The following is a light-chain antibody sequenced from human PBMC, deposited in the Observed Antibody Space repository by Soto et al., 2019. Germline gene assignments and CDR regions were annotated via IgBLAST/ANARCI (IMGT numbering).Light chain of an antibody. CDR1: QSVSSN. V-gene: IGKV3-15*01. Sequence: EIVMTQSPATLSVSPGERATLSGRASQSVSSNLAWYPQTPGQAPRLLIYGASNRAAGIPARFSGSGSGTEFTLTITSLEPEDFAFYYCHQRQRWTRTFGQGTKVDIK. J-gene: IGKJ1*01. CDR3: HQRQRWTRT. CDR2: GAS.